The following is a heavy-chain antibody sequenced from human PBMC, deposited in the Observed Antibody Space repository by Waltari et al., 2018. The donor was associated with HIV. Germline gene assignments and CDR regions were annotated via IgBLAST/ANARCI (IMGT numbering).Heavy chain of an antibody. D-gene: IGHD2-15*01. CDR2: INPNSGGS. V-gene: IGHV1-2*02. J-gene: IGHJ1*01. CDR1: GYTFTNYA. Sequence: QVQLVQSGAEVKKPGASVKVSCKASGYTFTNYAITWVRQAPGQGLEWMGWINPNSGGSNYAQKFQGRVTMTRDTSINTVYLELSRLRSDDAAVYYCADCNGGNCYPEHWGQGTLVTVSS. CDR3: ADCNGGNCYPEH.